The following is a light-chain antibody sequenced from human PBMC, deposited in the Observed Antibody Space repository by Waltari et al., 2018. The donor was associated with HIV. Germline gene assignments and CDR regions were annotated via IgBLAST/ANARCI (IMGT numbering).Light chain of an antibody. J-gene: IGLJ1*01. Sequence: QSALTQPASVSGSPGQSITISCTGTSSNVGSDDLVSWYQQHPGEAPKLIIYEVTKRPSGVSIRFSGSKSGITASLTISGLQAEDEADYYCCSCPRSGIRYVFGTGTKVTVL. CDR2: EVT. V-gene: IGLV2-23*02. CDR1: SSNVGSDDL. CDR3: CSCPRSGIRYV.